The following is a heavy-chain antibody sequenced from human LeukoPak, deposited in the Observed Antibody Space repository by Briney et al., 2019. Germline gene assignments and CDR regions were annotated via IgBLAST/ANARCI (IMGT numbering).Heavy chain of an antibody. V-gene: IGHV1-46*01. Sequence: ASVKVSCKASGYTFTSYYMHWVRQAPGQGLEWMGIINPSGGSTSYAQKFQGRVTMTRDMSTSTVYMELSSLRSEDTAVYYCATTSSRGYSYLFDPWGQGTLLTVSS. CDR2: INPSGGST. CDR1: GYTFTSYY. D-gene: IGHD5-18*01. J-gene: IGHJ5*02. CDR3: ATTSSRGYSYLFDP.